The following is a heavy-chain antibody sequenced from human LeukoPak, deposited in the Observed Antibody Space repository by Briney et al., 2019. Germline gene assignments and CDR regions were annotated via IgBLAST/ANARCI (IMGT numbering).Heavy chain of an antibody. CDR2: INGAGSST. CDR1: GFTFSSHW. J-gene: IGHJ1*01. D-gene: IGHD6-19*01. Sequence: GGSLGLSCAASGFTFSSHWMHWVRQAPGKGRVWVSRINGAGSSTSYADSVKGRFTVSRDNAKNTLNLQMNSLRAEDTAVYYCARDLFFSDAGYSSGWRAEYFHHWGQGTLVTVSS. V-gene: IGHV3-74*01. CDR3: ARDLFFSDAGYSSGWRAEYFHH.